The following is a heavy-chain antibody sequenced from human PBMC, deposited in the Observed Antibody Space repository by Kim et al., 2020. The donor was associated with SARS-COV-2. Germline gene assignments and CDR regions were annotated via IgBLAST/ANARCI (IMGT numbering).Heavy chain of an antibody. CDR3: ARDLYYYDSSGWHAFDI. V-gene: IGHV3-53*01. D-gene: IGHD3-22*01. CDR2: IYSGGST. J-gene: IGHJ3*02. Sequence: GGSLRLSCAASGFTVSSNYMSWVRQAPGKGLEWVSVIYSGGSTYYADSVRGRFTISRDNSKNTLYLQMNSLRAEDTAVYYCARDLYYYDSSGWHAFDIWG. CDR1: GFTVSSNY.